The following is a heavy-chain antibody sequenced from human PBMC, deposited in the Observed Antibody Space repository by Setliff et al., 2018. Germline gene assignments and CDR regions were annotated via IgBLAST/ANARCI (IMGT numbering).Heavy chain of an antibody. CDR2: IYYSGST. J-gene: IGHJ5*02. Sequence: SETLSLTCTVSSGSISSGDYYWSWIRQPPGKGLEWIGYIYYSGSTYYNPSLKSRVTISVDTSKNQFSLKLSSVTAADTAVYYCARGRGYYDSSGYYSWFDPWGQGTLVTVSS. CDR1: SGSISSGDYY. D-gene: IGHD3-22*01. V-gene: IGHV4-30-4*08. CDR3: ARGRGYYDSSGYYSWFDP.